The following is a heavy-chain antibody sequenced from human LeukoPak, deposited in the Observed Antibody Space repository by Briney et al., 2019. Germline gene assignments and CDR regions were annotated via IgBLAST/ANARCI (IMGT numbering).Heavy chain of an antibody. V-gene: IGHV1-46*01. CDR3: ARSTVDGGTMIVVASYYFDY. CDR1: GYTFTSYY. D-gene: IGHD3-22*01. Sequence: ASVKVSCKASGYTFTSYYMHWVRQAPGQGLEWMGIINPSGGSTSYAQKFQGRVTMTRDTSTSTVYMELSSLRSEDTAVYHCARSTVDGGTMIVVASYYFDYWGQGTLVTVSS. CDR2: INPSGGST. J-gene: IGHJ4*02.